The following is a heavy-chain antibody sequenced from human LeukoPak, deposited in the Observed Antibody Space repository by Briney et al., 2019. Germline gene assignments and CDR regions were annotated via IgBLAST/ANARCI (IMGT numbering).Heavy chain of an antibody. V-gene: IGHV4-61*01. CDR1: GGSVSSGSYY. CDR2: IYYSGST. Sequence: SETLSLTCTVSGGSVSSGSYYWSWIRQPPGKGLEWIGYIYYSGSTNYNPPLKSRVTISVDTSKNQFSLKLSSVTAADTAVYYCARAPDIVATMFDYWGQGTLVTVSS. CDR3: ARAPDIVATMFDY. J-gene: IGHJ4*02. D-gene: IGHD5-12*01.